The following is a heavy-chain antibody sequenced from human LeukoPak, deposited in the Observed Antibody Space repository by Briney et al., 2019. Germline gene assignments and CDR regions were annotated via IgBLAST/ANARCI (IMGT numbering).Heavy chain of an antibody. V-gene: IGHV3-21*01. CDR3: ARDRLIARDAFDI. Sequence: GGSLRLSCAASGFTFSSYSMNWVRQAPGKGLEWVSSISSSSSYIYYADSVKGRFTISRDNAKNSLYLQMNSLRAEDTAVYYCARDRLIARDAFDIWGQGTMVTVSS. J-gene: IGHJ3*02. CDR1: GFTFSSYS. D-gene: IGHD3-22*01. CDR2: ISSSSSYI.